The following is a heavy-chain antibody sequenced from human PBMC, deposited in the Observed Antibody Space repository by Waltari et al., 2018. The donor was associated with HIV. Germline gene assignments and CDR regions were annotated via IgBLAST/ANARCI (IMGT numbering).Heavy chain of an antibody. CDR2: ISGNSGSI. Sequence: EVQLVESGGGLVQPGRSLRLSCAASGFTFDDYAMHWVRQAPGKGRGWVSGISGNSGSIGYADSVKGRFTISRDNAKNSLYLQRNSLRAEDTALYYGAKALEGGGYWGQGTLVTVSS. V-gene: IGHV3-9*01. CDR1: GFTFDDYA. CDR3: AKALEGGGY. D-gene: IGHD3-3*01. J-gene: IGHJ4*02.